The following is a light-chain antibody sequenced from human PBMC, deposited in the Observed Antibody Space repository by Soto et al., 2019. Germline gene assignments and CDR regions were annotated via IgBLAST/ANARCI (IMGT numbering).Light chain of an antibody. CDR2: EVN. Sequence: QSVLTQPASVSGSPGQSITISCTGASSDVGRYNLVSWYQQHPGNAPKLLIYEVNKRPSGVSNRFSGSKSGNMASLTISGLQAADEAVYYCCSYAGIYVFGSGTRSPS. J-gene: IGLJ1*01. V-gene: IGLV2-23*02. CDR3: CSYAGIYV. CDR1: SSDVGRYNL.